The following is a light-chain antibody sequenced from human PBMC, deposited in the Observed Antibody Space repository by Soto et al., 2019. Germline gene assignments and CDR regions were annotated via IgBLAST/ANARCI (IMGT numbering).Light chain of an antibody. J-gene: IGLJ2*01. CDR3: SSYKTTNSLGV. CDR2: EVS. V-gene: IGLV2-14*01. CDR1: SSDVGGYNY. Sequence: QSALTQPASVSGSPGQSITLSCSGTSSDVGGYNYVSWYQQHPGKAPKLMIYEVSNRPSGVSNRFSGSKSGNTASLTISGVQADDEADYYCSSYKTTNSLGVFGGGTKLTVL.